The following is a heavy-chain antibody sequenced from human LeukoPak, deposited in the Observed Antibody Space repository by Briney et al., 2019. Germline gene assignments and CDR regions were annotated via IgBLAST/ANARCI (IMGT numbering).Heavy chain of an antibody. Sequence: GRSLRLSCAASGFTFDDYAMHWVRQAPGKGLEWVSGISWSSGSIGYADSVKGRFTISRDNAKNSLYLQMNSLRAEDTALYYCAKDITAVASYYFDYWGQGTLVTVSS. CDR2: ISWSSGSI. J-gene: IGHJ4*02. V-gene: IGHV3-9*01. CDR3: AKDITAVASYYFDY. D-gene: IGHD6-19*01. CDR1: GFTFDDYA.